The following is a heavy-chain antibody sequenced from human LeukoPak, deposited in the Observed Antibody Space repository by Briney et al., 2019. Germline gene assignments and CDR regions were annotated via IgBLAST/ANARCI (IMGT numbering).Heavy chain of an antibody. J-gene: IGHJ3*02. D-gene: IGHD3-9*01. V-gene: IGHV4-61*02. Sequence: SQTLSLTCTVSGGSISSGSYYWSWIRQPAGKGLEWIGRIYTSGSTNYNPSLKSRVTISVDTSKNQFSLKLSSVTAADTAVYYCARDVLRYGAFDIWGQGTMVTVSS. CDR3: ARDVLRYGAFDI. CDR1: GGSISSGSYY. CDR2: IYTSGST.